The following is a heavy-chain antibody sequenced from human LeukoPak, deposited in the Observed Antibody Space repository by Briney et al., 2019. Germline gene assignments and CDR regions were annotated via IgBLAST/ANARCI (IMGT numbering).Heavy chain of an antibody. Sequence: GASVKVSCKASGYTFTGYYMHWVRQAPGQGLEWMGWISAYNGNTNYAQKLQGRVTMTTDTSTSTAYMELRSLRSDDTAVYYCARRDRENAFDIWGQGTMVTVSS. CDR1: GYTFTGYY. CDR2: ISAYNGNT. V-gene: IGHV1-18*04. CDR3: ARRDRENAFDI. D-gene: IGHD3-22*01. J-gene: IGHJ3*02.